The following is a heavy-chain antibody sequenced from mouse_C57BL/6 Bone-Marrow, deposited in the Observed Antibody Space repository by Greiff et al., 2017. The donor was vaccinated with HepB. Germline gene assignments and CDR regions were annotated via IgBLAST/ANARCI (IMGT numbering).Heavy chain of an antibody. CDR2: IHPNSGST. Sequence: VQLQQPGAELVKPGASVKLSCKASGYTFTSYWMHWVKQRPGQGLEWIGMIHPNSGSTNYSEKFKSKATLTVDKSSSTAYMQLSSLTSEDSAVYYCARWLLLAWFAYWGQGTLVTVSA. CDR3: ARWLLLAWFAY. V-gene: IGHV1-64*01. CDR1: GYTFTSYW. J-gene: IGHJ3*01. D-gene: IGHD1-1*01.